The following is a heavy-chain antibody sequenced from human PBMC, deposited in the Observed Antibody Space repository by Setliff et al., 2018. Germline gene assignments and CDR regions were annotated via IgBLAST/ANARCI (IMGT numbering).Heavy chain of an antibody. V-gene: IGHV3-33*08. D-gene: IGHD3-3*01. J-gene: IGHJ4*02. CDR3: WYDF. Sequence: GGSLRLSCAASGFTFSSHGMHWVRQAPGRGLEWVATINFDGYHKFYADSVKGRFTISRDNSKNTLYLQMNSLRVEDTAHYYCWYDFWGQGTLVTAPQ. CDR2: INFDGYHK. CDR1: GFTFSSHG.